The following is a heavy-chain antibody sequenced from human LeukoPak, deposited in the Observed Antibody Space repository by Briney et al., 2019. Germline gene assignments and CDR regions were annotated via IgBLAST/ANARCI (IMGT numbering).Heavy chain of an antibody. D-gene: IGHD3-16*02. CDR3: AKDSTGRYYDYVWGSYRPDY. CDR2: ISGSGGST. Sequence: GGSLRLSCAASGFTFSSYGMSWVRQAPGKGLEWVSAISGSGGSTYYADSVKGRFTISRDNSKNTLYLQMNSLRAEDTAVYYCAKDSTGRYYDYVWGSYRPDYWGQGTLVTVSS. J-gene: IGHJ4*02. CDR1: GFTFSSYG. V-gene: IGHV3-23*01.